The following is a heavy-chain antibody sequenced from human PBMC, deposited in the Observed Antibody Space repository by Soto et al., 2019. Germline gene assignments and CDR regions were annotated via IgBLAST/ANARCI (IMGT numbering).Heavy chain of an antibody. CDR3: TRENIENSDGLYDAFDI. D-gene: IGHD5-18*01. J-gene: IGHJ3*02. CDR1: GYTFTYYY. CDR2: MNPKSGGA. Sequence: ASVTVSCKTCGYTFTYYYTHWVRQAPGQGLEGMGWMNPKSGGAYFAQKFQGRVTLTRDTSIGTAYIEVNSLTSDDTAVYFCTRENIENSDGLYDAFDIGGQGTTVTFSS. V-gene: IGHV1-2*02.